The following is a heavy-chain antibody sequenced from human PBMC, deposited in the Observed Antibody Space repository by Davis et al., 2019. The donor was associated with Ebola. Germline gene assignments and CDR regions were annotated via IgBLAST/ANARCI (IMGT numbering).Heavy chain of an antibody. CDR1: GFTFSSYG. J-gene: IGHJ4*02. V-gene: IGHV3-30*18. CDR3: AKDPLGIAVAGIDY. D-gene: IGHD6-19*01. CDR2: ISYDGSNK. Sequence: PGGSLRLSCAASGFTFSSYGMHWVRQAPGKGLEWVAVISYDGSNKYYADSVKGRFTISRDNSKNTLYLQMNSLRAEDTAVYYCAKDPLGIAVAGIDYWGQGTLVTVSS.